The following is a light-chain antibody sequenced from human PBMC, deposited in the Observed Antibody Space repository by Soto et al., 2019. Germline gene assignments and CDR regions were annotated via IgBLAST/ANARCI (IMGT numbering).Light chain of an antibody. CDR3: HQYNSDLGIT. Sequence: DIQMTQSPSTLSASVGDRVTITCRASQSIGFWGAWYQQKPGKAPNLLIYNVSSLESGVPSRFSGSGSGREFTLTISSLQPDDFASYYCHQYNSDLGITFGPGTEVDLK. CDR1: QSIGFW. V-gene: IGKV1-5*03. CDR2: NVS. J-gene: IGKJ3*01.